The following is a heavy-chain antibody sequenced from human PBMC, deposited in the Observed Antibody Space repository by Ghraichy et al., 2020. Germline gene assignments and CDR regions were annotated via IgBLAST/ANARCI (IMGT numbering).Heavy chain of an antibody. CDR3: AKEGGIVAPTTGDS. V-gene: IGHV3-23*01. CDR1: GFSFSTYA. CDR2: ISGSGGRT. Sequence: GGSLRLSCAASGFSFSTYAMSWVRQAPGRGPEWVSAISGSGGRTFYADSVKGRFTISRDNSKNTLFLQMSSLRAEDTAVYYCAKEGGIVAPTTGDSWGQGTLVTVSS. D-gene: IGHD5-12*01. J-gene: IGHJ4*02.